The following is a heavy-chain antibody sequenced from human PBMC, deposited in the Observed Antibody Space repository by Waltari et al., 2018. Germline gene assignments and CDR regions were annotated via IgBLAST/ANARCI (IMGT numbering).Heavy chain of an antibody. CDR2: INHGGTT. J-gene: IGHJ1*01. D-gene: IGHD3-3*01. Sequence: QVLLQQWGAGLLKPSETLSLTCAVHGGSLSPYYWSWIRQSPERGLEWIGEINHGGTTSYNPSLNNRVTMSVDASKKEISLHLRSMTAADTAMYYCARSSDREDFCSPFLWGQGTLVTVSS. CDR1: GGSLSPYY. CDR3: ARSSDREDFCSPFL. V-gene: IGHV4-34*01.